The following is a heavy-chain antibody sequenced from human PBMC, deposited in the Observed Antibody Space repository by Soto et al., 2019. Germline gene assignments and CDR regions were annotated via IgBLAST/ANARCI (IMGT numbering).Heavy chain of an antibody. J-gene: IGHJ5*02. CDR2: INHRGST. CDR3: ARDGFCTSTTCRVGNWFDP. Sequence: SETLSLTCVVYGGSFSGYYWSWIRQSPGKGLGWIGGINHRGSTNYNPSLESRVTISVDTSKNQFSLKLPSVTAADTAMYYCARDGFCTSTTCRVGNWFDPWGQGTLVTVSS. D-gene: IGHD2-2*01. V-gene: IGHV4-34*01. CDR1: GGSFSGYY.